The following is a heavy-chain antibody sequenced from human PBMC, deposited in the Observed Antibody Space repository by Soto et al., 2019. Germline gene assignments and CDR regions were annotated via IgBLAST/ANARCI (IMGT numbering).Heavy chain of an antibody. Sequence: SETLSLTCTVSGVSVINGGYYWSLIRQHPGKGLEWIGYIYYSGSTYYNPSLKSRVTISVDTSKNQFSLKLSSVTAADTAVYYCARGGAWFGEYHYFDYWGQGTLVTVSS. CDR3: ARGGAWFGEYHYFDY. D-gene: IGHD3-10*01. CDR2: IYYSGST. V-gene: IGHV4-31*03. J-gene: IGHJ4*02. CDR1: GVSVINGGYY.